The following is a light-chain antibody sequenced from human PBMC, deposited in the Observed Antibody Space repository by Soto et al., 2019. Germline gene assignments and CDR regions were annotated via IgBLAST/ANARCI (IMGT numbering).Light chain of an antibody. CDR3: CSYAGSYTLV. Sequence: QSALTQPRSVSGSPGQSVTISCTGTSSDVGGYNYVSWYQQLPGKAPQLIIYDVSKRPSGVPDRFSGSKSGNTASLTISRLQAEDEADYYCCSYAGSYTLVFGGGTKVTVL. CDR1: SSDVGGYNY. CDR2: DVS. V-gene: IGLV2-11*01. J-gene: IGLJ2*01.